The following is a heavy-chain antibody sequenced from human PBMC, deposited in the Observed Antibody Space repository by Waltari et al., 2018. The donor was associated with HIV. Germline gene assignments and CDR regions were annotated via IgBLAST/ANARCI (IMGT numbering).Heavy chain of an antibody. J-gene: IGHJ6*02. CDR2: INHAGAT. D-gene: IGHD6-13*01. Sequence: QVRLQEWGTGVLKPSQTLSLSCAMYDGSFIGYYWSWIRPSPRRSLQWLGEINHAGATNYNPSLRSRLIFSIDTSKKQYYMKLTSVTVADTATYFCARGYAAAAPYFGVDVWGQGTTVTASS. CDR3: ARGYAAAAPYFGVDV. V-gene: IGHV4-34*01. CDR1: DGSFIGYY.